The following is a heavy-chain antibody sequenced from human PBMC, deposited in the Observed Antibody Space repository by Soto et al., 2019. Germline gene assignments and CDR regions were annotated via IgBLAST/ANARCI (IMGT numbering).Heavy chain of an antibody. CDR3: ARGRIAAAGIYYYCYYGMDV. CDR2: INHRGST. CDR1: GGSFSGYY. Sequence: SETLSLTCADYGGSFSGYYWSWIRQPPGKGLEWIGKINHRGSTNYNPSFKSRVTISVDTSKTQFSLKLSSGTAADTTVYYCARGRIAAAGIYYYCYYGMDVWGQGTTITGAS. D-gene: IGHD6-13*01. J-gene: IGHJ6*02. V-gene: IGHV4-34*01.